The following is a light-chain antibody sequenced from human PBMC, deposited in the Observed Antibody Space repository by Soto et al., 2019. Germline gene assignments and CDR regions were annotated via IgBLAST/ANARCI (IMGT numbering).Light chain of an antibody. V-gene: IGLV1-44*01. J-gene: IGLJ2*01. CDR1: SSNIGSNT. CDR3: AAWDDSLNGQI. Sequence: QSVLTQPLSASGTPGQRVTISCSGSSSNIGSNTVNWYQQLPGTAPKVLIYSNNQRPSGVPDRFSGSKSGTSASLAISGLQPEDEADYYCAAWDDSLNGQIFGGGTKLTVL. CDR2: SNN.